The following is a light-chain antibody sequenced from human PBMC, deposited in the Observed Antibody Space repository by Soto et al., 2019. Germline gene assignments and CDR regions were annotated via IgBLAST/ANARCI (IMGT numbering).Light chain of an antibody. CDR1: QSVSSSY. CDR3: QQYNNWPRT. Sequence: EIVFTQSPGTLSLSPGERATLSCRASQSVSSSYLAWYQQKPGQAPRLLIYGASSRATGIPDRFSGSGSGTDFTLTISRLEPEDFAVYYCQQYNNWPRTFGQGTKVDI. V-gene: IGKV3-20*01. CDR2: GAS. J-gene: IGKJ1*01.